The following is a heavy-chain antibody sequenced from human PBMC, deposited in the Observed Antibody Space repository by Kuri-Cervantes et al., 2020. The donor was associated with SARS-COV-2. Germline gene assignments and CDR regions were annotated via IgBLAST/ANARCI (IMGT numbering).Heavy chain of an antibody. D-gene: IGHD2-15*01. CDR1: GFIFSDYY. V-gene: IGHV3-11*04. Sequence: GGSLRLSCTASGFIFSDYYMTWIRQAPGKGLEWVSNIGPSGTTKHYADSVKGRFTISRDNAKNSLYLQMSSLRAEDTAVYYCAKDQFGIVVVVATIDYWGQGTLVTVSS. J-gene: IGHJ4*02. CDR2: IGPSGTTK. CDR3: AKDQFGIVVVVATIDY.